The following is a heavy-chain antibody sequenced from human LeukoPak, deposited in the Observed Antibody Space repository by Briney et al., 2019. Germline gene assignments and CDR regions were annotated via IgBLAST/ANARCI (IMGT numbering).Heavy chain of an antibody. D-gene: IGHD6-13*01. CDR1: GGSISSSNYY. J-gene: IGHJ6*03. CDR2: IYYSGST. CDR3: ARQQLDVLIYYYYMDV. V-gene: IGHV4-39*07. Sequence: PSETLSLTCTVSGGSISSSNYYWGWIRQPPGKGLGWIGSIYYSGSTYYNPSLKSRVTISVDTSKNQFSLKLSSVTAADTAVYYCARQQLDVLIYYYYMDVWGKGTTVTVSS.